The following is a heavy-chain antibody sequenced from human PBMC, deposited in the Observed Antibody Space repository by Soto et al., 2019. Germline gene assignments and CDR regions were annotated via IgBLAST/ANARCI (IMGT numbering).Heavy chain of an antibody. CDR3: GKRPLPEGLQGTLCAVDF. CDR2: LSGSGRST. CDR1: GFTFSTYG. Sequence: EVQVLESGGGLVQPGGSLRLSCAAAGFTFSTYGMSWVRQAPGKGLEWVSDLSGSGRSTYYTDSVKGRFTISRDNSKNTLYLQMNSLRAEDTAVYYCGKRPLPEGLQGTLCAVDFWGQGTMVTVSS. V-gene: IGHV3-23*01. J-gene: IGHJ3*01.